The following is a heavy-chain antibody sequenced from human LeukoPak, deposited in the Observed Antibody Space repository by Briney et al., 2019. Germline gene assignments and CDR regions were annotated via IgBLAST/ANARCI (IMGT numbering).Heavy chain of an antibody. J-gene: IGHJ4*02. D-gene: IGHD3-10*01. CDR1: GFTFSSYW. Sequence: GGSLRLSCAASGFTFSSYWMSWVRQAPGKGLEWVSAISGSGGSTYYADSVKGRFTISRDNSKNTLYLQMNSLRAEDTAVYYCAKARGSGSYYNWYFDYWGQGTLVTVSS. CDR3: AKARGSGSYYNWYFDY. V-gene: IGHV3-23*01. CDR2: ISGSGGST.